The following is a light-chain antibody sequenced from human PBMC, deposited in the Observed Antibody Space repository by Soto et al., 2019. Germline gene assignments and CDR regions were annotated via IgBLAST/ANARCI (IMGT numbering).Light chain of an antibody. CDR1: QGVSSW. CDR3: QQYGSSGT. Sequence: IHLTKSQSSLSASVGDRVTITCRAGQGVSSWLAWFQQKPGKAPKLLIYAASRLQSGVPSRFSGSGSGTDFTLTISRLEPEDFAVYYCQQYGSSGTFGQGTKVDIK. J-gene: IGKJ1*01. V-gene: IGKV1-12*01. CDR2: AAS.